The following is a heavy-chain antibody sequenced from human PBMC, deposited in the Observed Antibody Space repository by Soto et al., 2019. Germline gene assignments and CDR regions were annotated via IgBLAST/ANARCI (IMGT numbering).Heavy chain of an antibody. CDR2: ISAYNGNT. CDR3: ARVEAYYYDSSGYFPGDY. J-gene: IGHJ4*02. Sequence: ASVKVSCKASGYTFTSYGISWVRQAPGQRIKWMGWISAYNGNTNYAQKLKGRVTMTTDTSTSTAYMELRSLRSDDTAVYYCARVEAYYYDSSGYFPGDYWGQGTLVTVSS. V-gene: IGHV1-18*01. CDR1: GYTFTSYG. D-gene: IGHD3-22*01.